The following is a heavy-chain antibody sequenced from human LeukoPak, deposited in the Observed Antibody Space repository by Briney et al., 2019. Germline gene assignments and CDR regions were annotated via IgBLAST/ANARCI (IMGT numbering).Heavy chain of an antibody. CDR3: APSP. CDR1: GFSLSSYW. Sequence: GGSLRLSCAASGFSLSSYWINWVRQAPGKGLEWVANINPAASVKYYVDSVKGRFTISRDDAKNSFCLQMNNLRVEDTAIYYCAPSPWGQGTLVTVSS. V-gene: IGHV3-7*01. CDR2: INPAASVK. J-gene: IGHJ5*02.